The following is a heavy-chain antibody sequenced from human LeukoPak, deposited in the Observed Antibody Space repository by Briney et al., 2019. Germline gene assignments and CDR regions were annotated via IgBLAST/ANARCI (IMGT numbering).Heavy chain of an antibody. CDR3: TYYRRDPRGFYYGMDV. CDR2: IRDKASNYAT. Sequence: GGSLRLSCAASGFTFSDSDMHWVRQTSGKGLEWVGRIRDKASNYATAYAAPVKGRFTISRDDSKNTACQQMNSLKTEDTAIYYCTYYRRDPRGFYYGMDVWGQGTTVTVSS. J-gene: IGHJ6*02. V-gene: IGHV3-73*01. CDR1: GFTFSDSD. D-gene: IGHD1-26*01.